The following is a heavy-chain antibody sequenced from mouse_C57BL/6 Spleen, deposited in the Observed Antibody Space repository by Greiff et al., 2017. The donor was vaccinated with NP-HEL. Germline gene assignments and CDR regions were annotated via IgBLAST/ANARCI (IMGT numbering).Heavy chain of an antibody. Sequence: QVQLQQSGPGLVQPSQSLSITCTVSGFSLTSYGVHWVRQSPGKGLEWLGVIWRGGSTDYNAAFMSRLSITKDNSKSQVFFKMNSLQADDTAIYYCAKNQYYDYDGFAYWGQGTLVTVSA. V-gene: IGHV2-5*01. D-gene: IGHD2-4*01. CDR3: AKNQYYDYDGFAY. J-gene: IGHJ3*01. CDR2: IWRGGST. CDR1: GFSLTSYG.